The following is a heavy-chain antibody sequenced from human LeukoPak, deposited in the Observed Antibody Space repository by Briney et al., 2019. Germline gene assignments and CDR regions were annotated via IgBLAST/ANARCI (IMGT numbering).Heavy chain of an antibody. CDR1: GFTFSGSA. Sequence: GGSLRLSCAASGFTFSGSAMHWVRQASGKGLEWVGRIRSKANSYATAYAASVKGRFTISRDDSKNTAYLQMNSLNTEDTAVYYCTRENSNTGYDLYFDYWGQGTLVTVSS. D-gene: IGHD5-12*01. V-gene: IGHV3-73*01. J-gene: IGHJ4*02. CDR3: TRENSNTGYDLYFDY. CDR2: IRSKANSYAT.